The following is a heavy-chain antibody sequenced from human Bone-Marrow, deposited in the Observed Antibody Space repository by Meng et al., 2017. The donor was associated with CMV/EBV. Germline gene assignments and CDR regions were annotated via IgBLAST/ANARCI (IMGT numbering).Heavy chain of an antibody. D-gene: IGHD3-3*01. Sequence: GGSLRLSCAASGFTFSSYEMNWVRQAPGKGLEWVSYISSSGSTIYYADSVKGRFTISRDNSKNTLYLQMNSLRAEDTAVYYCAKDRFMDVWGQGTTVTVSS. J-gene: IGHJ6*02. CDR1: GFTFSSYE. CDR3: AKDRFMDV. V-gene: IGHV3-48*03. CDR2: ISSSGSTI.